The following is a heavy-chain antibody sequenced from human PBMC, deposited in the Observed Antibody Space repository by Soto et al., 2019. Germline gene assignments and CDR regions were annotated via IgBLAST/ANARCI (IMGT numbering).Heavy chain of an antibody. V-gene: IGHV3-11*01. Sequence: QVQLVESGGGLVKPGGSLRLSCAASGFTFSDYYMSWIRQAPGKGLEWVSYISSSGSTIYYADSVKGRFTISRDNAKNSLYLQMNSLRAEDTSVYYCARVDPTSYDSSGYYLTGFDYWGQGTLVTVSS. CDR2: ISSSGSTI. CDR3: ARVDPTSYDSSGYYLTGFDY. J-gene: IGHJ4*02. CDR1: GFTFSDYY. D-gene: IGHD3-22*01.